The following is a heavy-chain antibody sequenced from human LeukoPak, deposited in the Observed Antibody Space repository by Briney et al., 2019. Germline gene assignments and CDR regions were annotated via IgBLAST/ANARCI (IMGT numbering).Heavy chain of an antibody. Sequence: SSETLSLTCTVSGGSISTYYWSWIRQPPGKGLEWIGYIYYNGRIDSNPSLRSRVAISVDTSKNQFSLKLNSVTTSDTAVYYCARGGATGARTRGAFVPSFDNWGQGSLVTVSS. D-gene: IGHD4/OR15-4a*01. CDR2: IYYNGRI. V-gene: IGHV4-59*01. J-gene: IGHJ4*02. CDR1: GGSISTYY. CDR3: ARGGATGARTRGAFVPSFDN.